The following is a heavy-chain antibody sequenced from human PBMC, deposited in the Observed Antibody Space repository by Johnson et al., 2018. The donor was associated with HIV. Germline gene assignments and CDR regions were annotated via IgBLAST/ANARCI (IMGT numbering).Heavy chain of an antibody. V-gene: IGHV3-7*01. Sequence: VQLVESGGSVVRPGGSLRLSCAASGFTFSSYWMSWVRQAPGTGLEWVANIKQDGSEKYYVDSVKGRFTISRDNAKNSLYLQMNSLRAEDTAVYYCARDTDSSSWYTGPDAFDIWGQGTMVTVSS. CDR1: GFTFSSYW. D-gene: IGHD6-13*01. CDR3: ARDTDSSSWYTGPDAFDI. CDR2: IKQDGSEK. J-gene: IGHJ3*02.